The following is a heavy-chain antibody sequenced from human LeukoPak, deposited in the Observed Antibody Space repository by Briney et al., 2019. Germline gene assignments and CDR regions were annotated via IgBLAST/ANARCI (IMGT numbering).Heavy chain of an antibody. V-gene: IGHV4-31*03. CDR3: ASRLLRAYSSSRNRFDY. J-gene: IGHJ4*02. D-gene: IGHD6-6*01. Sequence: SETLSLTCTVSGGSISSGGYYWSWIRQHPGKGLEWIGYIYYSGSTYYNPSLKSRVTISVDTSKNQFSLKLSSVTAADTAVYYCASRLLRAYSSSRNRFDYWGQGTLVTVSS. CDR1: GGSISSGGYY. CDR2: IYYSGST.